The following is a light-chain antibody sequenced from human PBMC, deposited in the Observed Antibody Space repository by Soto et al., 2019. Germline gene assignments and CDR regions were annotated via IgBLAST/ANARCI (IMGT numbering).Light chain of an antibody. CDR2: GAS. J-gene: IGKJ5*01. Sequence: EIVLTQSPGTLSLSPGERATLSCRASQSVSSSYLAWYQQKPGQAPRLLIYGASSRATGIPDRFSGSGSGTDFTLTISSLQSEDFAVYYCQQYKNWPPITFGQGTRLEN. CDR3: QQYKNWPPIT. CDR1: QSVSSSY. V-gene: IGKV3-20*01.